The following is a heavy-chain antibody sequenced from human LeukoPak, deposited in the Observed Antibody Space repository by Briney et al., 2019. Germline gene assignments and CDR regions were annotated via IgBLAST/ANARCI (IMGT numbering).Heavy chain of an antibody. CDR1: GYTFTSYG. Sequence: GASVKVSCKASGYTFTSYGISWVRQAPGQGLEWMGWISAYNGNTNYAQKLQGRATMTTDTSTSTAYMELRSLRSDDTAVYYCARYCTNGVCPEGHAFDIWGQGTMVTVSS. J-gene: IGHJ3*02. V-gene: IGHV1-18*01. D-gene: IGHD2-8*01. CDR3: ARYCTNGVCPEGHAFDI. CDR2: ISAYNGNT.